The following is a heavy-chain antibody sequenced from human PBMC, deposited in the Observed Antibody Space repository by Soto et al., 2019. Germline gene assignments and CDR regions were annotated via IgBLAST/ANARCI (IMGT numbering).Heavy chain of an antibody. Sequence: LSLPCSLSGGSIYSSDHFWGWVRQTPGKGLEWIGSVYYTETTYYNPSLKSPVTISVETSRNTFSLKVNSVTAADTGIYYCARQRVLSTNMFITSFDPWGQGTLVTVSS. D-gene: IGHD3-10*02. CDR3: ARQRVLSTNMFITSFDP. CDR2: VYYTETT. CDR1: GGSIYSSDHF. V-gene: IGHV4-39*01. J-gene: IGHJ5*02.